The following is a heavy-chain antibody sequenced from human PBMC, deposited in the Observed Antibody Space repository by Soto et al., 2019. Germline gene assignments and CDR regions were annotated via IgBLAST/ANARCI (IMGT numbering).Heavy chain of an antibody. J-gene: IGHJ4*02. CDR1: GFTFSSFM. V-gene: IGHV3-21*01. D-gene: IGHD3-3*01. CDR2: ISSSSNYK. CDR3: ARDPSPYDFWSGYSVWGLDY. Sequence: EVQLVESGGGLVKPGGSRRLSCAASGFTFSSFMINWVRQAPGKGLDWVSSISSSSNYKYYADSVKGRFTISRDNAKNSLYLQMNSLRAEDTAVYYCARDPSPYDFWSGYSVWGLDYWGQGTLVTVSS.